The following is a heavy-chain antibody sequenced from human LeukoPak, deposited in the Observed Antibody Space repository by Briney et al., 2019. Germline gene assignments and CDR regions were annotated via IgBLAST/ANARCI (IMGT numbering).Heavy chain of an antibody. V-gene: IGHV5-51*01. J-gene: IGHJ3*02. CDR2: IYPGDSDT. Sequence: GESLKISCKGSGYSFTSYWIVWVRQMPEKGLEWMGIIYPGDSDTRYSPSFQGQVTISADKSISTAYLQWSSLKASDTAMYYCASDLYDSTADAFDIWGQGTMVTVSS. D-gene: IGHD3-22*01. CDR1: GYSFTSYW. CDR3: ASDLYDSTADAFDI.